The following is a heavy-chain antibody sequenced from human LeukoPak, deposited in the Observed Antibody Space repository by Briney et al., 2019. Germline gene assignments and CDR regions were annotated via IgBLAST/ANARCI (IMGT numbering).Heavy chain of an antibody. CDR3: ARDGSNFYFDY. Sequence: GGSLRLSCEASRYIVSSNHMNWVRQTLGKGLEWVSIIYINAGTTHYADSVKGRFTISRDNSQNTVYLQMNSLRAEDTAVYYCARDGSNFYFDYWGQGTLVTVSS. J-gene: IGHJ4*02. CDR1: RYIVSSNH. D-gene: IGHD5-24*01. V-gene: IGHV3-66*01. CDR2: IYINAGTT.